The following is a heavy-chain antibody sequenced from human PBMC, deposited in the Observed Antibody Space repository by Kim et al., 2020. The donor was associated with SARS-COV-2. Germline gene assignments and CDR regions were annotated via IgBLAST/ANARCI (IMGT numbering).Heavy chain of an antibody. CDR1: GFTFGDYG. V-gene: IGHV3-49*04. CDR2: IRSKAFGGTT. J-gene: IGHJ4*02. Sequence: GGSLRLSCTTSGFTFGDYGMSWVRQAPGKGLEWVGFIRSKAFGGTTEYAASVKGSFTISRDDSKSIAYLQMNSLKIEDTAVYYCTRVPRGYGSGSKIDYWGQGPLVTVSS. D-gene: IGHD3-10*01. CDR3: TRVPRGYGSGSKIDY.